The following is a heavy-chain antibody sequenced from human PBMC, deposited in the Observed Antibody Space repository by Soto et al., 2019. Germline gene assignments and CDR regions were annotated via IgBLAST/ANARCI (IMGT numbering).Heavy chain of an antibody. V-gene: IGHV4-59*01. CDR3: AREGGYYYDSSGYYFDY. Sequence: SETLSLTCTVSGGSISSYYWSWIRQPPGKGLEWIGYIYYSGSTNYNPSLKSRVTISVDTSKNQFSLKLSSVTAADTAVYYCAREGGYYYDSSGYYFDYWGQGTLVTVSS. J-gene: IGHJ4*02. CDR1: GGSISSYY. CDR2: IYYSGST. D-gene: IGHD3-22*01.